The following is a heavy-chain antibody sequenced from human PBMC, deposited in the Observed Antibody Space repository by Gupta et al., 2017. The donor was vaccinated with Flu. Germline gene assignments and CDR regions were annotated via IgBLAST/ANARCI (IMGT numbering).Heavy chain of an antibody. Sequence: TNYAMTWVRQAPGKGLEWVSLISGSGAAIYYADSVKGRFTFFRDNSKYTLYLQMDSLRAEDTAIYYCARDYGGDCSRGNCYQQTDLWGQGTLVTVSS. D-gene: IGHD2-15*01. V-gene: IGHV3-23*01. CDR1: TNYA. CDR3: ARDYGGDCSRGNCYQQTDL. J-gene: IGHJ5*02. CDR2: ISGSGAAI.